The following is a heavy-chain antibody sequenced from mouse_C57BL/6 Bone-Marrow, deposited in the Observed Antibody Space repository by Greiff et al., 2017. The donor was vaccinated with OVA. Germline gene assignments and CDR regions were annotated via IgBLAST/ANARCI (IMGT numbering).Heavy chain of an antibody. CDR1: GYTFTSYW. Sequence: QVPLQQPGAELVRPGSSVKLSCKASGYTFTSYWMHWVKQRPVQGLEWLGNIYPSDRETKYHPKFQSKATLTVDKSSSTAYMQLSSLTSKDTAVDYCARGRSYSIDYWGQGTSVTVSS. V-gene: IGHV1-52*01. CDR2: IYPSDRET. CDR3: ARGRSYSIDY. J-gene: IGHJ4*01.